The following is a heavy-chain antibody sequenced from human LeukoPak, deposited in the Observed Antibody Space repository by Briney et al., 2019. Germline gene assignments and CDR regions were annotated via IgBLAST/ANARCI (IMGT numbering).Heavy chain of an antibody. J-gene: IGHJ3*02. V-gene: IGHV3-21*01. CDR2: ISSSSSYI. CDR1: GFTFSSYS. Sequence: GGSLRLSCAASGFTFSSYSMNWVRQAPGKGLEWVSSISSSSSYIYYADSVKGRFTISRDNAKNSLYLQMNSLRAEDTAVYYCARVRSSGWLYAFDIWGQGTMVTVSS. D-gene: IGHD6-19*01. CDR3: ARVRSSGWLYAFDI.